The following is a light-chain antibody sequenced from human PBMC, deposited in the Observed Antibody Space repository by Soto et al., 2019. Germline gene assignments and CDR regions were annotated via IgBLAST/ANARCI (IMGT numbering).Light chain of an antibody. CDR2: DVS. V-gene: IGLV2-11*01. J-gene: IGLJ1*01. CDR1: SSDVGGYNF. CDR3: CSNAGSYTYV. Sequence: QSALTQPRSVSGSPGQSVTISCTGTSSDVGGYNFVSWYRQHPGKVPKLMIYDVSKRPSGVPDRFSGSKSGNTASLTISGLQAEDEADYYCCSNAGSYTYVFGTGTKLTVL.